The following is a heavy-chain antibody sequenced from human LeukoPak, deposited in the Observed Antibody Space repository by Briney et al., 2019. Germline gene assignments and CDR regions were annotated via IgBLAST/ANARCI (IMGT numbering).Heavy chain of an antibody. J-gene: IGHJ3*02. CDR3: ARDLDYYGSGSRQPPI. D-gene: IGHD3-10*01. Sequence: GGSLRLSCAASGFTFSSYSMNWVRQAPGKGLERVSSISSSSSYIYYADSVKGRFTISRDNAKNSLYLQMNSLRAEDTAVYYCARDLDYYGSGSRQPPIWGQGTMVTVSS. V-gene: IGHV3-21*01. CDR2: ISSSSSYI. CDR1: GFTFSSYS.